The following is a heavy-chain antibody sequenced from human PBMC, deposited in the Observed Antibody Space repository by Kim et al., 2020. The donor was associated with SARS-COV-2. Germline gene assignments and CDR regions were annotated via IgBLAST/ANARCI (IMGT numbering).Heavy chain of an antibody. V-gene: IGHV4-61*03. CDR2: IYYSGST. CDR3: ARGEELGWLES. Sequence: SETLSLTCTVSGDSVTNSNYYWSWIRQPPGEGLEWIGYIYYSGSTNYNPSLNSRVTISLDTSKNHCSLKLTSLTAADTAMYYCARGEELGWLESWG. CDR1: GDSVTNSNYY. J-gene: IGHJ5*01. D-gene: IGHD3-16*01.